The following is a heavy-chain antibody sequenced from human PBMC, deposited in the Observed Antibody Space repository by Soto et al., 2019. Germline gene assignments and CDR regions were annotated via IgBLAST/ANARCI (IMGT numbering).Heavy chain of an antibody. Sequence: PTLVNPTQTLTLTCSCSGFSVSTSGEAVGWIRQPPGKALEWLALIYWNDNKYYSPSLKSRLTITKDTSKNQVVLTMTNMDPEDTATYYCAHRSCGGGSCYCTLDYWGQGTLVTVSS. CDR2: IYWNDNK. CDR3: AHRSCGGGSCYCTLDY. D-gene: IGHD2-15*01. J-gene: IGHJ4*02. CDR1: GFSVSTSGEA. V-gene: IGHV2-5*01.